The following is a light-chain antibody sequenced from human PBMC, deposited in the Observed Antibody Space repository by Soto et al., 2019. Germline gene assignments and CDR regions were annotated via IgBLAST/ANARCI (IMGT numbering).Light chain of an antibody. Sequence: DIQMTQSPSSLSASVGDRVTITCRASQSISSYLNWYQQKPGKAPNLLIYTASSLQSGVPSRFSGSGSGTDFTLTISSLQPEDFATYFCQQSFSIPRTFDQGTKVEIK. V-gene: IGKV1-39*01. CDR3: QQSFSIPRT. CDR2: TAS. J-gene: IGKJ1*01. CDR1: QSISSY.